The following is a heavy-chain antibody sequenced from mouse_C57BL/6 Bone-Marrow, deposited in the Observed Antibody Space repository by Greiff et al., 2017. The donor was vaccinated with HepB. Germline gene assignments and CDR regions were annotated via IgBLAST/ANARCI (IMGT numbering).Heavy chain of an antibody. D-gene: IGHD3-2*02. CDR3: ARDRRQLRLTY. J-gene: IGHJ3*01. V-gene: IGHV3-6*01. CDR1: GYSITSGYY. CDR2: ISYDGSN. Sequence: EVKLQESGPGLVKPSQSLSLTCSVTGYSITSGYYWNWIRQFPGNKLEWMGYISYDGSNNYNPSLKNRISITRDTSKNQFFLKLNSVTTEDTATYYCARDRRQLRLTYWGQGTLVTVSA.